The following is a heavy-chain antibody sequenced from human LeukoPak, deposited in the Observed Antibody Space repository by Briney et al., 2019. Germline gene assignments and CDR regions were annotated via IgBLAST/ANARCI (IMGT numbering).Heavy chain of an antibody. CDR3: ASGGSFVEY. Sequence: GGSLRLSCAASGFTFSNYEMHWVRRAPGKGLEWVSYISSGGSTVYYADSVKGRFTVSRDNAKNSLYLQMSSLRAEDTAVYYRASGGSFVEYWGQGTLVSVSS. CDR1: GFTFSNYE. D-gene: IGHD3-10*01. J-gene: IGHJ4*02. CDR2: ISSGGSTV. V-gene: IGHV3-48*03.